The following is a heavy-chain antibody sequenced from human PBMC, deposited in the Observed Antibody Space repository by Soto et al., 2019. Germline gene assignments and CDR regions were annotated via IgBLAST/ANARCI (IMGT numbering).Heavy chain of an antibody. D-gene: IGHD3-9*01. CDR1: GGTFSSYA. J-gene: IGHJ6*02. V-gene: IGHV1-69*13. CDR2: IIPIFGTA. Sequence: SVKVSFKASGGTFSSYAISWLRQAPGQGLEWMGGIIPIFGTANYAQKFQGRVTITADESTSTAYMELSSLRSEDTAVYYCARGRPVLRYFDWSRGYYYYGMDVWGQGTTVTVSS. CDR3: ARGRPVLRYFDWSRGYYYYGMDV.